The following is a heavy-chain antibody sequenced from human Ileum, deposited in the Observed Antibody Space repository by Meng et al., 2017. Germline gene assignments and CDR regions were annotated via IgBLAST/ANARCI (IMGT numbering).Heavy chain of an antibody. Sequence: VLLPKSAPGPVKPSQTLSFTCNVSVGSISSGSYYWSWIRQHPGKGLEWIGYIYYSGITYYSPSLKSLATITVDRSKNQFSLRLKSVTAADTAIYYCARADYVRYFDLWGRGTLVTVSS. CDR2: IYYSGIT. J-gene: IGHJ2*01. CDR1: VGSISSGSYY. D-gene: IGHD3-10*02. V-gene: IGHV4-31*01. CDR3: ARADYVRYFDL.